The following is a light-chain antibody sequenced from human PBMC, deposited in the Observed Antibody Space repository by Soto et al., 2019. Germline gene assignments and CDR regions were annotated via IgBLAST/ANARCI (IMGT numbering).Light chain of an antibody. CDR1: SNDVGAYNY. CDR2: EVS. V-gene: IGLV2-14*01. CDR3: SSYTSSGTFV. J-gene: IGLJ1*01. Sequence: QSVLTQPASVSGSPGQSITISCTGTSNDVGAYNYVSWYQQHPGKAPKLIIYEVSNRPSGVSNRLSGSKSGNTASLTISGLQAEDEADYYCSSYTSSGTFVFGTGTKLTVL.